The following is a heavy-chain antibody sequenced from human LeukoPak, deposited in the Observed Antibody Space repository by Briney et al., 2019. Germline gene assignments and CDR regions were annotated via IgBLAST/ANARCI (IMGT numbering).Heavy chain of an antibody. V-gene: IGHV3-21*01. Sequence: PGGSLRLSCAASEFTFSSYFMNWVRQAPGKGREWVSSISSGSTYIYYADSVKGRFTISRDNAKNSLYLQMNSLRAEDTAVYYCARGYSYGASGFDYWGQGTLVTVSS. J-gene: IGHJ4*02. D-gene: IGHD5-18*01. CDR3: ARGYSYGASGFDY. CDR2: ISSGSTYI. CDR1: EFTFSSYF.